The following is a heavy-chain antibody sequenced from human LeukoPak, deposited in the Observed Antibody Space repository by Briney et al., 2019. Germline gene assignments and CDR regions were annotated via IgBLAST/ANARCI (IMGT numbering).Heavy chain of an antibody. Sequence: GGSLRLSCATSTFTFSSYAMHWVRQAPGKGLEWVAVISFDGSKDYFADSVKGRFTISRDNSKNTMYLHMNSLRLEDTAVYYCARDSDTFGALDYWGQGTLVTVSS. CDR3: ARDSDTFGALDY. J-gene: IGHJ4*02. CDR2: ISFDGSKD. V-gene: IGHV3-30-3*01. CDR1: TFTFSSYA. D-gene: IGHD3-10*01.